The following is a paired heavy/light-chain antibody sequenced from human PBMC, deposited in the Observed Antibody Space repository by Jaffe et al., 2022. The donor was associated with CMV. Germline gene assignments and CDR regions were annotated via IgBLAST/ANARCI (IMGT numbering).Light chain of an antibody. CDR1: QSISIW. CDR3: QQYNSYSLT. J-gene: IGKJ4*01. Sequence: DIQMTQSPSTLSASVGDRVTITCRASQSISIWLAWYQQKPGKAPKFLIYKASILQSGVPSRFSGSGSGTHFTLTINSLQPDDFATYYCQQYNSYSLTFGGGTKVEIK. V-gene: IGKV1-5*03. CDR2: KAS.
Heavy chain of an antibody. CDR3: TRDCSPSGDVPGGICD. CDR1: GFTFSTNI. Sequence: EVQLAESGGGPVKPGGSLRLTCAASGFTFSTNIMYWIRQAPGKGLEWVSAISSSSTYLYYADSVKGRFTISRDNAKNFLYLQMNSLRAEDTAVYYCTRDCSPSGDVPGGICDWGQGTLVTVSS. CDR2: ISSSSTYL. D-gene: IGHD2-2*01. V-gene: IGHV3-21*06. J-gene: IGHJ4*02.